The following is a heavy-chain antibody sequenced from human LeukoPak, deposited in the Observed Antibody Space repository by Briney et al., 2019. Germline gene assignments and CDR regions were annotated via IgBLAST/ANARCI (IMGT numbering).Heavy chain of an antibody. J-gene: IGHJ4*02. CDR2: IRSKAYGGTT. CDR1: GFTFGDYA. D-gene: IGHD5-24*01. Sequence: GGSLRLSCTASGFTFGDYAMSWVRQAPVKGLEWVGFIRSKAYGGTTEYAASVKGRFTISRDDSKSIAYLQMNSLKTEDTAVYYCTRAGGDGYYPYYFDYWGQGTLVTVSS. CDR3: TRAGGDGYYPYYFDY. V-gene: IGHV3-49*04.